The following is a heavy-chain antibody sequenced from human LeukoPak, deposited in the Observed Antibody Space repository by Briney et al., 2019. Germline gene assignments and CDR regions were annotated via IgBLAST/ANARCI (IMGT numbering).Heavy chain of an antibody. CDR1: GXSFTSHW. Sequence: GESLEISCKGSGXSFTSHWIGWVRQMPGKGLEWMGIVNPDDSDTIYSPSFQGQVTISADESITTAYLQWSSLKASDTAMYYCARLRWPRGGRSSFDYWGQGALVTVSS. CDR2: VNPDDSDT. J-gene: IGHJ4*02. D-gene: IGHD3-10*01. V-gene: IGHV5-51*01. CDR3: ARLRWPRGGRSSFDY.